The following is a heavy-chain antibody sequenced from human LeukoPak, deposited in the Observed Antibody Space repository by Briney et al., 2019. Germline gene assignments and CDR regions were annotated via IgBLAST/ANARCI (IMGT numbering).Heavy chain of an antibody. V-gene: IGHV3-33*06. J-gene: IGHJ6*03. Sequence: GGSLRLSCAASGFTFSSYGMHWVRQAPGKGLERVAVIWYDGSNKYYADSVKGRFTISRDNSKNTLYLQMNSLRAEDTAVYYCAKARPSSSSGYYYYYMDVWGKGTTVTVSS. D-gene: IGHD6-6*01. CDR2: IWYDGSNK. CDR3: AKARPSSSSGYYYYYMDV. CDR1: GFTFSSYG.